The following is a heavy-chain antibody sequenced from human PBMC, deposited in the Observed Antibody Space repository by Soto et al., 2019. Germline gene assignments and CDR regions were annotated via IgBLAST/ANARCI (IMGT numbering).Heavy chain of an antibody. CDR3: ARDKLSGSSVSDQYAFDI. V-gene: IGHV1-69*01. J-gene: IGHJ3*02. CDR1: GGTFSSYA. D-gene: IGHD1-26*01. CDR2: IIPIFGTA. Sequence: QVQLVQSGAEVKKPGSSVKVSCKASGGTFSSYAISWVRQAPGQGLEWMGGIIPIFGTANYAQKFQGRVTITADESTSTAYMELSSLRSEDTAVYYCARDKLSGSSVSDQYAFDIWGQGTMVTVSS.